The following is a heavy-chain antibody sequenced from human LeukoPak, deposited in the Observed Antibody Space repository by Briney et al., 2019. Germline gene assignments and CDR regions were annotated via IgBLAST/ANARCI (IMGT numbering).Heavy chain of an antibody. CDR3: ARGGVGCFDY. Sequence: GGSLILSCAASGFTFSDYWIHWVRQAPGKGLVWVSHINNDGTTATYADSVKGRLTISRDNAKNTVYLQMNSLRAEDTAVYFCARGGVGCFDYWGQGALVTVSS. J-gene: IGHJ4*02. D-gene: IGHD6-19*01. CDR1: GFTFSDYW. V-gene: IGHV3-74*01. CDR2: INNDGTTA.